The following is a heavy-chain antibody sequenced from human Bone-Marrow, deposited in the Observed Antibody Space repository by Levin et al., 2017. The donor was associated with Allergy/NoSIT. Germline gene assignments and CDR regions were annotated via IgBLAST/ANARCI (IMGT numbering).Heavy chain of an antibody. CDR2: ISWDGGST. J-gene: IGHJ3*02. Sequence: PGGSLRLSCAASGFTFDDYTMHWVRQAPGKGLEWVSLISWDGGSTYYADSVKGRFTISRDNSKNSLYLQMNSLRTEDTALYYCAKIMTTWVVNTTHDAFDIWGQGTMVTVSS. CDR1: GFTFDDYT. CDR3: AKIMTTWVVNTTHDAFDI. D-gene: IGHD4-11*01. V-gene: IGHV3-43*01.